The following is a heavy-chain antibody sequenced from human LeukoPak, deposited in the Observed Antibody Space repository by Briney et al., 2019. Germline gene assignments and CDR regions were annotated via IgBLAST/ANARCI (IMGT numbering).Heavy chain of an antibody. V-gene: IGHV3-33*08. CDR2: IWYGGSNK. D-gene: IGHD6-13*01. J-gene: IGHJ6*02. CDR3: ANAGRDSSSTISCGMDV. Sequence: GRSLRLSCAASGFTFSSYGMHWVRQAPGKGLEWVAVIWYGGSNKYYADSVKGRFTISRDNSKNTLYLQMNSLRAEDTAVYYRANAGRDSSSTISCGMDVWGQGTTVTVSS. CDR1: GFTFSSYG.